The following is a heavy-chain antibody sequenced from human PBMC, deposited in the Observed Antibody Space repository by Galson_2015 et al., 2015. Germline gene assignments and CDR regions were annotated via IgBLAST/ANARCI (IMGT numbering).Heavy chain of an antibody. D-gene: IGHD3-22*01. CDR1: GGSISSSSYY. CDR2: VHYSGST. V-gene: IGHV4-61*01. CDR3: ARTTVDSSGPHFDY. Sequence: SETLSLTCTVSGGSISSSSYYWSWIRQPPGKGLEWIGYVHYSGSTNYNPSLKRRVTISQDTSKNQFSLKLSSVTAADTAVYFCARTTVDSSGPHFDYWGQGTLVTVSS. J-gene: IGHJ4*02.